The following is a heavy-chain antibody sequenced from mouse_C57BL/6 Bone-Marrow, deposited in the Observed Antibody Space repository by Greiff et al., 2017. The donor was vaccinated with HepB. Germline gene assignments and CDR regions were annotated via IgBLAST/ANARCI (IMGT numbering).Heavy chain of an antibody. D-gene: IGHD2-2*01. CDR3: AREIPWLPYYYAMDY. V-gene: IGHV2-9-1*01. CDR1: GFSLTSYA. CDR2: IWTGGGT. J-gene: IGHJ4*01. Sequence: QVTLKESGPGLVAPSQSLSITCTVSGFSLTSYAISWVRQPPGKGLEWLGVIWTGGGTNYNSALKSRLSISKDNSKSQVFLKMNSLQTDDTARYYCAREIPWLPYYYAMDYWGQGTSVTVSS.